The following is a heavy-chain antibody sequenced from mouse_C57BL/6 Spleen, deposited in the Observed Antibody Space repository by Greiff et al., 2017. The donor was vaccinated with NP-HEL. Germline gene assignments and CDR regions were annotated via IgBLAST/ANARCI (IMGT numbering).Heavy chain of an antibody. CDR1: GYTFTSYW. J-gene: IGHJ2*01. D-gene: IGHD1-1*01. CDR3: ARRTYYYGSSPVYFDY. V-gene: IGHV1-69*01. Sequence: QVQLQQPGAELVMPGASVKLSCKASGYTFTSYWMHWVKQRPGQGLEWIGEIDPSDSYTNYNQKFKGKSTLTVDKSSSTASLQLSSLTSSDSSVFYGARRTYYYGSSPVYFDYWGQGTTRTVSS. CDR2: IDPSDSYT.